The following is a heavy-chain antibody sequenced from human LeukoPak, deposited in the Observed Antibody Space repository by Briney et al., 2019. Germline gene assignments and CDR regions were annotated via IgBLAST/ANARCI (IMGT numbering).Heavy chain of an antibody. CDR3: ARTLRLLTGVHYFDY. D-gene: IGHD2/OR15-2a*01. CDR1: EFSLSTIGVG. CDR2: IYWDEER. J-gene: IGHJ4*02. V-gene: IGHV2-5*02. Sequence: SGPTLVKPTQTLTLTCTFSEFSLSTIGVGVGWIRQPPGKALEWLALIYWDEERRYSPSLKSRLTITKDASKNQVILTMTNMDPADTATYYCARTLRLLTGVHYFDYWGQGTLVSVSS.